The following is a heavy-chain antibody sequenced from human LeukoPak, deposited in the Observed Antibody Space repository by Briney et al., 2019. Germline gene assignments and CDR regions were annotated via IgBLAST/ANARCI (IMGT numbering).Heavy chain of an antibody. CDR2: INPSGGST. Sequence: DSVKVSCKASGYTFTNYYVHWVRQAPGQGLEWMGIINPSGGSTTYAQKFQGRVTMTRDTSTSTVYMELSSLRSEDTAVYYCARSRSAPADGFDYWGQGTLVTVSS. V-gene: IGHV1-46*01. J-gene: IGHJ4*02. CDR3: ARSRSAPADGFDY. D-gene: IGHD2-15*01. CDR1: GYTFTNYY.